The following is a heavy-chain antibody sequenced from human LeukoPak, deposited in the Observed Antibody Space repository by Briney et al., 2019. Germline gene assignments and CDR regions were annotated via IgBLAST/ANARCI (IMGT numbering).Heavy chain of an antibody. V-gene: IGHV4-39*01. CDR1: GGSISSSSYY. Sequence: SETLSLTCTVSGGSISSSSYYWGWIRQPPGKGLEWIGSIYYSGSTYYNPSLKSRVTISVDTSKNQFTLKLSSVTAADTAVYYCARPFYYGSGSYRGRPAPAYFDYWGQGTLVTVSS. CDR2: IYYSGST. J-gene: IGHJ4*02. D-gene: IGHD3-10*01. CDR3: ARPFYYGSGSYRGRPAPAYFDY.